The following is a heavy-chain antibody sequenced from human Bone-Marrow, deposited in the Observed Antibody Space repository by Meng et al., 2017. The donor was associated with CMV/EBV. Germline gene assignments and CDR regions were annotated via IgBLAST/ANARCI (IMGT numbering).Heavy chain of an antibody. V-gene: IGHV3-48*03. J-gene: IGHJ4*02. Sequence: GESLKISCAASGFTFTTYEMNWVRQAPGKGLEWVSYISSGGGTIYYADSVRGRFTLSRDNAKNLLHLQMNSLRAEDTAVYYCARELGGGFWSGYFVYWGQGPLVTCSS. CDR1: GFTFTTYE. CDR3: ARELGGGFWSGYFVY. CDR2: ISSGGGTI. D-gene: IGHD3-3*01.